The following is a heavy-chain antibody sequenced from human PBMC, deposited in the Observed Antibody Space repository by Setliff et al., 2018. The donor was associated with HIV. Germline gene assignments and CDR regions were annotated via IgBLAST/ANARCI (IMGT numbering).Heavy chain of an antibody. CDR3: VRNDILTSYYMFDY. CDR1: GYTFNNYF. D-gene: IGHD3-9*01. Sequence: ASVKVSCKASGYTFNNYFLHWVRQAPGQGLEWMGRFHPYIGHTNYAQNFQGRVTMTMDASITTVYMELSRLTSDDTAVYYCVRNDILTSYYMFDYWGQGTLVTVSS. CDR2: FHPYIGHT. J-gene: IGHJ4*02. V-gene: IGHV1-2*06.